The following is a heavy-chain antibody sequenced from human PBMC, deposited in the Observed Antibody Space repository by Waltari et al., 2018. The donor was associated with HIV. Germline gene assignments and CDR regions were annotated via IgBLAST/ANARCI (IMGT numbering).Heavy chain of an antibody. CDR1: GGSLSGGGSY. CDR3: ARDHTRSSTSWERFDP. D-gene: IGHD2-2*01. V-gene: IGHV4-31*03. Sequence: QVQLQESGPGLVKPSQTLSLTCTVSGGSLSGGGSYCSWIRQHPGKGLEWIGYIYYSGSTYYNPSLKSRVTISVDTSKNQFSLKLSSVTAADTAVYYCARDHTRSSTSWERFDPWGQGTLVTVSS. CDR2: IYYSGST. J-gene: IGHJ5*02.